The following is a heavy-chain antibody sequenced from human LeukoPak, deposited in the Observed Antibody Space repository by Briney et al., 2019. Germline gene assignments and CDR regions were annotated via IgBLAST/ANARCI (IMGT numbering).Heavy chain of an antibody. J-gene: IGHJ4*02. CDR2: IYYSGST. CDR1: GGSMSTYY. D-gene: IGHD3-10*01. V-gene: IGHV4-59*01. CDR3: ARGPGTYYNGFDY. Sequence: PSETLSLTCTVSGGSMSTYYWSWIRQPPVKGLEWIGYIYYSGSTNYNPSLESRVTISVDTSKNQFSLKLSSVTAADTAVYYCARGPGTYYNGFDYWGQGTLVTVSS.